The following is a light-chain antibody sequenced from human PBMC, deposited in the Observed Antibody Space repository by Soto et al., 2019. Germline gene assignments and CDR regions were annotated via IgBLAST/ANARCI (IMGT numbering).Light chain of an antibody. J-gene: IGLJ2*01. CDR3: QSYDSSLSASV. CDR1: SSDIGGYNY. CDR2: DVN. Sequence: QSALTQPPSASGSAGQSVTISCTGTSSDIGGYNYVAWYQQHPGKAPKLLIYDVNKRPSGVPDRFSGSKSGNTASLAITGLQAEDEADYYCQSYDSSLSASVFGGGTKVTVL. V-gene: IGLV2-8*01.